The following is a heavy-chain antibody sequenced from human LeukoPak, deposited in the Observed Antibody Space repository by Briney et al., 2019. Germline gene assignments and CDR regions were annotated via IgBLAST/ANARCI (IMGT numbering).Heavy chain of an antibody. Sequence: SETLTLTCTVSGGSISSSYWSWIRQPPGKGLEWIGYIYNSGSTNYNPSLKSRVTISLDTSKNQFSLKLSSVTAADTAVYYCARRGTITVFGIIEVYYFDYWGQGTLVTVSS. D-gene: IGHD3-3*01. CDR2: IYNSGST. J-gene: IGHJ4*02. CDR3: ARRGTITVFGIIEVYYFDY. CDR1: GGSISSSY. V-gene: IGHV4-59*12.